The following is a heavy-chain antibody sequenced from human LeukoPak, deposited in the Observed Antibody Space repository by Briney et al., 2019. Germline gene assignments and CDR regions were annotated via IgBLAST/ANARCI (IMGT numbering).Heavy chain of an antibody. J-gene: IGHJ4*02. CDR3: ARESTMVRGVGYYFDY. Sequence: PSETLSLTCTVSGGSISSYYWSWIRQPPGKGLEWIGYIYYSGSTNYNPSLESRVTISVDTSKNQFSLKLSSVTAADTAVYYCARESTMVRGVGYYFDYWGQGTLVTVSS. D-gene: IGHD3-10*01. V-gene: IGHV4-59*01. CDR2: IYYSGST. CDR1: GGSISSYY.